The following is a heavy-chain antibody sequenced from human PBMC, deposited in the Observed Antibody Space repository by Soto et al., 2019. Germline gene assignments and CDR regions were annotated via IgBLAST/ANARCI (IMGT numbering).Heavy chain of an antibody. Sequence: SETLSLTCTVSGGSISSGGYYWSWIRQHPGKGLEWIGYIYYSGSTYYNPSLKSRVTISVDTSKNQFSLKLSSVTAADTAVYYCARGYRGDRSGWNYYFDYWGQGSLVTVPS. J-gene: IGHJ4*02. V-gene: IGHV4-31*03. CDR3: ARGYRGDRSGWNYYFDY. CDR2: IYYSGST. CDR1: GGSISSGGYY. D-gene: IGHD6-19*01.